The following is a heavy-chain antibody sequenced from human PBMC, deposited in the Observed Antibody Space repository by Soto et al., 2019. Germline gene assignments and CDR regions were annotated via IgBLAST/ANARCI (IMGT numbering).Heavy chain of an antibody. CDR2: IYPSDSDV. Sequence: PGESLKISCNGSGYSFTSYWIGWVRQMPGKGLEWMGIIYPSDSDVRYTPSFEGRFTISADNSINPAYLHLLNLKALDTAIYYCTKGATTLLASGGKGTRVTVSS. CDR1: GYSFTSYW. J-gene: IGHJ4*02. CDR3: TKGATTLLAS. V-gene: IGHV5-51*01. D-gene: IGHD1-26*01.